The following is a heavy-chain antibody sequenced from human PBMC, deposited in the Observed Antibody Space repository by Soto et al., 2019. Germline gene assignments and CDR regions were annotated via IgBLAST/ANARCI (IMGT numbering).Heavy chain of an antibody. J-gene: IGHJ6*02. Sequence: SETLSLTCTVSGGYISSGDYYWSWIRQPPGKGLEWIGYIYYSGSTYYNPSLKSRVTISVDTSKNQFSLKLSSVTAADTAVYYCARDSAIGYCTNGVCPDSYYYYGMDVWGQGTMVTGSS. D-gene: IGHD2-8*01. CDR1: GGYISSGDYY. CDR2: IYYSGST. V-gene: IGHV4-30-4*01. CDR3: ARDSAIGYCTNGVCPDSYYYYGMDV.